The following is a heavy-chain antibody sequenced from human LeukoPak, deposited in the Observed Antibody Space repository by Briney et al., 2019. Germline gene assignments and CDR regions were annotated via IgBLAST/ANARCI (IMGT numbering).Heavy chain of an antibody. CDR3: ARPDRDGELFDY. D-gene: IGHD3-10*01. CDR1: GYTFDNYW. V-gene: IGHV5-51*01. Sequence: GESLKISCKGSGYTFDNYWVAWVRQMPGKGLEWMGIIWPGDSDTIYNPAFQGHVTMSADKSINTAYLQWSSLKASDTAMYYCARPDRDGELFDYWGQGTLVTVSS. CDR2: IWPGDSDT. J-gene: IGHJ4*02.